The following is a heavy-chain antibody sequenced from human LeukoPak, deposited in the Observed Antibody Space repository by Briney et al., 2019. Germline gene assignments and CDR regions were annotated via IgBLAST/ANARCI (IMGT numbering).Heavy chain of an antibody. CDR2: ISGSSTYV. D-gene: IGHD1-26*01. Sequence: GGSLRLSCAASGFSFSSYSMNWVRHAPGKGLEWGSSISGSSTYVYYADSMGGRFTLSRDDAKNSLYLKMNSLRAEDRAVYYCARGVSGRYYDFDYWGEGTLVTVSS. J-gene: IGHJ4*02. V-gene: IGHV3-21*06. CDR3: ARGVSGRYYDFDY. CDR1: GFSFSSYS.